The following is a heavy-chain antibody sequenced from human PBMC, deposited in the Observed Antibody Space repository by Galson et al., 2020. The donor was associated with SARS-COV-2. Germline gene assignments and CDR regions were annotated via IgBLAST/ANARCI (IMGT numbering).Heavy chain of an antibody. Sequence: GGSLRLSCAASGFTFSDYYMSWIRQAPGKGLEWVSYISSTASTIYYADSVKGRFTISRDNAKKSLYLQMNSLRADDTAVYYCARDSLHFDFWSGYPGNWFDSWGQGALVTVSS. CDR1: GFTFSDYY. CDR2: ISSTASTI. D-gene: IGHD3-3*01. CDR3: ARDSLHFDFWSGYPGNWFDS. V-gene: IGHV3-11*01. J-gene: IGHJ5*01.